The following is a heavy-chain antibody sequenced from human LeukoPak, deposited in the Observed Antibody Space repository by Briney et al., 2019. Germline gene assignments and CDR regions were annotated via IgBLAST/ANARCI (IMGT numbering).Heavy chain of an antibody. Sequence: GGSLRLSCAASGFTFSSYPMTWVRQAPGKGLVWVSRTNSDGSSTDYADSVKGRFTISRDNAKNTLYLQMNSLRAEDTAVYYCARVGITMIRTDAFDIWGQGTMVTVSS. V-gene: IGHV3-74*01. J-gene: IGHJ3*02. D-gene: IGHD3-10*01. CDR3: ARVGITMIRTDAFDI. CDR1: GFTFSSYP. CDR2: TNSDGSST.